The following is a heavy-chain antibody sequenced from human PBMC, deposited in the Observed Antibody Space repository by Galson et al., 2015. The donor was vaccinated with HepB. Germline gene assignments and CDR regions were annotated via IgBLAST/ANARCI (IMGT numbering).Heavy chain of an antibody. Sequence: SLRLSCAASGFTFSSYAMSWVRQAPGKGLEWVSSISSSSSYIYYADSVKGRFTISRDNAKNSLYLQMNSLRAEDTAVYYCARDRSLRHYYYDSSGYDSYYYYGMDVWGQGTPVTVSS. CDR1: GFTFSSYA. CDR3: ARDRSLRHYYYDSSGYDSYYYYGMDV. CDR2: ISSSSSYI. D-gene: IGHD3-22*01. V-gene: IGHV3-21*01. J-gene: IGHJ6*02.